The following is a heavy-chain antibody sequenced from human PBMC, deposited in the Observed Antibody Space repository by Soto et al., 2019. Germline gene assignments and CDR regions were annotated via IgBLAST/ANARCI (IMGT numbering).Heavy chain of an antibody. CDR2: IIPIFGTA. V-gene: IGHV1-69*01. CDR3: AGALVGASLVGGRYYGMDV. J-gene: IGHJ6*02. D-gene: IGHD1-26*01. Sequence: QVQLVQSGAEVKKPGSSVKVSCKASGGTFSSYAISWVRQAPGQGLKWMGGIIPIFGTANYAQKFQGRVTITADESTSTAYRELSSLRSEDTAVYYCAGALVGASLVGGRYYGMDVWGQGTTVTVSS. CDR1: GGTFSSYA.